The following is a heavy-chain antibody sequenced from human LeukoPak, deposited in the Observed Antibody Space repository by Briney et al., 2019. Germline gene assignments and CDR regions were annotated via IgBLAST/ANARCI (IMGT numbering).Heavy chain of an antibody. Sequence: SETLSLTCAVYGGSFSGYYWSWLRQPPGKGLEWIGEINHSGSTNYNPSLKSRVTISVDTSKNQCSLKLSSVTAADTAVYYCARDFYSSGYYPFDYWGQGTLVTVSS. CDR1: GGSFSGYY. J-gene: IGHJ4*02. CDR3: ARDFYSSGYYPFDY. CDR2: INHSGST. V-gene: IGHV4-34*01. D-gene: IGHD3-22*01.